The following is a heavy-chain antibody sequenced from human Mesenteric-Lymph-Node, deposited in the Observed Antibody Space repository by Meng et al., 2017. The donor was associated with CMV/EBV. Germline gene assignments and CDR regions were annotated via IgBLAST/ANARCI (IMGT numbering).Heavy chain of an antibody. D-gene: IGHD5-18*01. J-gene: IGHJ4*02. CDR1: GFTFEDYA. V-gene: IGHV3-9*01. CDR2: ISWNCGTI. CDR3: AKFRGGTWIQLFLDY. Sequence: GGSLRLSCAASGFTFEDYAMHWVRQAPGKGLEWVSGISWNCGTIGYADSVKGRFTISRDNSKNTLYLQVNSLRAEDTAVYHCAKFRGGTWIQLFLDYWGRGTLVTVSS.